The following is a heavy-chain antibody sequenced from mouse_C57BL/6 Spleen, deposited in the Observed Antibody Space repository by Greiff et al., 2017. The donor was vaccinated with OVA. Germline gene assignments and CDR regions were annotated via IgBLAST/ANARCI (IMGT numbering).Heavy chain of an antibody. CDR1: GFSLSTSGMG. J-gene: IGHJ3*01. CDR2: IYWDDDK. D-gene: IGHD4-1*01. CDR3: ARINWDWFAY. V-gene: IGHV8-12*01. Sequence: QVTLKESGPGILQSSQTLSLTCSFSGFSLSTSGMGVSWIRQPSGKGLEWLAHIYWDDDKRYNPSLKSRLTISKDTSRNQVFLKITSVDTADTATYYCARINWDWFAYWGQGTLVTVSA.